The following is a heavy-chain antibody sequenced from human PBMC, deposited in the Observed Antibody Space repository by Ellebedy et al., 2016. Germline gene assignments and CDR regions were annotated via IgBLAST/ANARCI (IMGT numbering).Heavy chain of an antibody. Sequence: ASVKVSCKGSGFSFTNFWINWVRQMPGKGLEWMGRIDPSDSYTNYSPSFQGHVTISVDKSISTAYLQLSNLKASDTAMYYCARGTTDSWGQGTLVTVSS. V-gene: IGHV5-10-1*01. CDR3: ARGTTDS. CDR2: IDPSDSYT. CDR1: GFSFTNFW. J-gene: IGHJ4*02. D-gene: IGHD4-11*01.